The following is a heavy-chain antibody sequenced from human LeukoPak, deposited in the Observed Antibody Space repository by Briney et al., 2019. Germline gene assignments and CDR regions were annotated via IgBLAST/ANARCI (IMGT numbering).Heavy chain of an antibody. J-gene: IGHJ2*01. CDR3: ARDHAGLRWSAEGYFDL. Sequence: GASVNVSCKASGYTFTSYYMHWVRQAPGQGLEWMGIINPSGGSTSYAQKFQGRVTMTRDTSTSTVYMELSSLRSEDTAVYYCARDHAGLRWSAEGYFDLWGRGTLVTVSS. CDR1: GYTFTSYY. D-gene: IGHD4-23*01. CDR2: INPSGGST. V-gene: IGHV1-46*01.